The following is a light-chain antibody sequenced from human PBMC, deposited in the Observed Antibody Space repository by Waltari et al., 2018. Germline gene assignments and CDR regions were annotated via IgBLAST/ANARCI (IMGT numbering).Light chain of an antibody. V-gene: IGKV1-27*01. CDR2: LAS. Sequence: DFQMTQSPSSLSASVGDTVTITCRASQDISDDYLAWYQQKPGKSPELLIYLASTLQFRVPSRFRGSGSGKDFTLTITSLQPEDVATYYCQRYNSAPWTFGQGTKV. J-gene: IGKJ1*01. CDR3: QRYNSAPWT. CDR1: QDISDDY.